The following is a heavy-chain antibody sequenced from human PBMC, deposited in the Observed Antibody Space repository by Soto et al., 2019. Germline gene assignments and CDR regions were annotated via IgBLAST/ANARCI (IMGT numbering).Heavy chain of an antibody. CDR2: IYWDDDK. CDR3: AHSRWVYCSTTSCPYYFDY. Sequence: QITLKESGPTLVKPTQTLTLTCTFSGFSLSTSGVRVGWIRQPPGKALEWLALIYWDDDKRYSPSLKSRLTITKDTSKNQMVLTMTNMDPVDTATYYCAHSRWVYCSTTSCPYYFDYWGQGTLVTVSS. V-gene: IGHV2-5*02. D-gene: IGHD2-2*01. CDR1: GFSLSTSGVR. J-gene: IGHJ4*02.